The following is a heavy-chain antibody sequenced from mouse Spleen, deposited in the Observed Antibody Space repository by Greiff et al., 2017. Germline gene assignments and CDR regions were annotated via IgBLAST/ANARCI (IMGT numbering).Heavy chain of an antibody. V-gene: IGHV3-6*01. J-gene: IGHJ2*01. Sequence: LVEPGPGLVKPSQSLSLTCSVTGYSITSGYYWNWIRQFPGNKLEWMGYISYDGSNNYNPSLKNRISITRDTSKNQFFLKLNSVTTEDTATYYCARGNWYDGSSDYWGQGTTLTVSS. D-gene: IGHD1-3*01. CDR3: ARGNWYDGSSDY. CDR2: ISYDGSN. CDR1: GYSITSGYY.